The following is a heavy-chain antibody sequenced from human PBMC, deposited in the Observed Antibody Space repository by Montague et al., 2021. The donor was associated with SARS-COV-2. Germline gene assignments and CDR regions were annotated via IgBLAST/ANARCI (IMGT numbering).Heavy chain of an antibody. Sequence: SLRLSCPASGFTFSSYEMNWVRQAPGKGLEWVSYITSSGSTIYYADSVKGRFTISRDNAKNSLFLQMNSLRAEDTAVYYCARDLRDYDILTGYLWGQGTLVTVSS. D-gene: IGHD3-9*01. CDR2: ITSSGSTI. V-gene: IGHV3-48*03. J-gene: IGHJ4*02. CDR3: ARDLRDYDILTGYL. CDR1: GFTFSSYE.